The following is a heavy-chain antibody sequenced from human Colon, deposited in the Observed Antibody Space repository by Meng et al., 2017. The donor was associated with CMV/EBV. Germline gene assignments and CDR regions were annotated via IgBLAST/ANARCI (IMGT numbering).Heavy chain of an antibody. V-gene: IGHV3-21*04. D-gene: IGHD5-24*01. CDR3: ARAPRRDGYTSDYYYGMDV. Sequence: GGSLRLSCAASGFTFSSYSMNWVRQAPGKGLEWVSSISSSSSYIYYADSVKGRFTISRDNSKNTLYLQMNSLRAEDTAVYYCARAPRRDGYTSDYYYGMDVWGQGTTVTVSS. CDR1: GFTFSSYS. CDR2: ISSSSSYI. J-gene: IGHJ6*02.